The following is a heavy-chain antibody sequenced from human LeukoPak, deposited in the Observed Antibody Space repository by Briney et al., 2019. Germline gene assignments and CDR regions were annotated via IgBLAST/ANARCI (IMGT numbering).Heavy chain of an antibody. CDR3: ARGAAPYYFDY. D-gene: IGHD6-25*01. Sequence: SETLSLTCTVSGGSISSYYWSWIRQPPGKGLEWIGYIYYSGSTNYNPSLKSRVTISVDTPKNQFSLKLSSVTAADTAVYYCARGAAPYYFDYWGQGTLVTVSS. CDR2: IYYSGST. J-gene: IGHJ4*02. CDR1: GGSISSYY. V-gene: IGHV4-59*01.